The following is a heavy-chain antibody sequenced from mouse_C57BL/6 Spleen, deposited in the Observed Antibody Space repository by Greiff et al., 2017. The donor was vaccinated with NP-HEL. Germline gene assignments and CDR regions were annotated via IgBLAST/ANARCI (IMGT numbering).Heavy chain of an antibody. Sequence: QVQLKQSGPGLVQPSQSLSITCTVSGFSLTSYGVHWVRQSPGKGLEWLGVIWSGGSTDYNAAFISRLSISKDNSKSQVFFKMNSLQADDTAIYYCATIYYYGSSYALYAMDYWGQGTSVTVSS. CDR3: ATIYYYGSSYALYAMDY. J-gene: IGHJ4*01. CDR1: GFSLTSYG. D-gene: IGHD1-1*01. CDR2: IWSGGST. V-gene: IGHV2-2*01.